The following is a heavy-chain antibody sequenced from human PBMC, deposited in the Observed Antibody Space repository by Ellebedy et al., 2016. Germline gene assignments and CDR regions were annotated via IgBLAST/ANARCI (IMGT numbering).Heavy chain of an antibody. CDR3: VTPGGYVGGFDQ. CDR1: GFTVSNTY. CDR2: IYSGGST. J-gene: IGHJ4*02. V-gene: IGHV3-53*01. Sequence: GGSLRLSCAASGFTVSNTYMGWVRQAPGKGLDWVSVIYSGGSTYYVDSVKGRFIIYRDSSKNTLFLQMNGLRAEDTAVYYCVTPGGYVGGFDQWGQGTLVIVSS. D-gene: IGHD6-13*01.